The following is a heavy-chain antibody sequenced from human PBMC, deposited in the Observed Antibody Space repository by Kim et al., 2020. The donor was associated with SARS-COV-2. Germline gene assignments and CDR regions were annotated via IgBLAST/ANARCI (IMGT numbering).Heavy chain of an antibody. CDR3: ARETSGSGSPYFFDY. D-gene: IGHD3-22*01. Sequence: PSLKSRVTISVDTSKNQFSLKLSSVTAADTAVYYCARETSGSGSPYFFDYWGQGTLVTVSS. J-gene: IGHJ4*02. V-gene: IGHV4-59*01.